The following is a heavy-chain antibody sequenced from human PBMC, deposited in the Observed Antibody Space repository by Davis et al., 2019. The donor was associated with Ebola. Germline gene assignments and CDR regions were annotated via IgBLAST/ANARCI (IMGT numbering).Heavy chain of an antibody. J-gene: IGHJ6*02. CDR2: IWYDGSNK. Sequence: GESLKISCAASGFTFSSYRMHWVRQAPGQGLEWVAAIWYDGSNKYYADSVKGRFTISRDNSKNTLYLQMNSLRAEDTAVYYCAKVYCRGGSCRNYYGMDVWGQGTTVTVSS. V-gene: IGHV3-33*06. CDR3: AKVYCRGGSCRNYYGMDV. D-gene: IGHD2-15*01. CDR1: GFTFSSYR.